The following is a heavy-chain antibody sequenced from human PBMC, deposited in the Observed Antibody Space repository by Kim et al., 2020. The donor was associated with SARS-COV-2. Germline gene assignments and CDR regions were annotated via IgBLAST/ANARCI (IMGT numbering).Heavy chain of an antibody. CDR1: GGSISSSSYY. CDR3: ARLGLARAFDY. Sequence: SETLSLTCTVSGGSISSSSYYWGWIRQPPGKGLEWIGSIYYSGSTYYNPSLKSRVTISVDTSKNQFSLKLSSVTAADTAVYYCARLGLARAFDYWGQGTLVTVSS. CDR2: IYYSGST. J-gene: IGHJ4*02. V-gene: IGHV4-39*01. D-gene: IGHD6-19*01.